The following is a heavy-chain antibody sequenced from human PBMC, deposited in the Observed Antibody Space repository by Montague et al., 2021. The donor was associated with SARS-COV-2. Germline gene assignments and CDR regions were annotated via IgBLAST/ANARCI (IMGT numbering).Heavy chain of an antibody. D-gene: IGHD2-15*01. CDR1: GDSISTDNW. CDR2: IYHTGNT. CDR3: ARGSGCSGGSCYSEWDPYYYYGMDV. J-gene: IGHJ6*02. Sequence: SETLSLTCVVSGDSISTDNWWTWVRLPPGKGLEWVGEIYHTGNTNYNPSLKSRVTIFIDKSKNHFSLQLSSVTAADTAVYYCARGSGCSGGSCYSEWDPYYYYGMDVWGQGTTVTVSS. V-gene: IGHV4/OR15-8*02.